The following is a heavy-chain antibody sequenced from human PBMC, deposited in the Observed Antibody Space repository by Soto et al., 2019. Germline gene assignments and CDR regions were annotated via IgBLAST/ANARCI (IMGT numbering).Heavy chain of an antibody. CDR3: AHRPYDSSGYSLGDAFDI. CDR2: IYWDDDK. Sequence: QITLKESGPTLVKPTQTLTLTCTFSGFSLSTSGVGVGWIRQPPGKALEWLALIYWDDDKRYSPSLKSRLTITKDTSKNQVVLTMTNMDPVDTATYYCAHRPYDSSGYSLGDAFDIWGQGTMVTVSS. V-gene: IGHV2-5*02. D-gene: IGHD3-22*01. J-gene: IGHJ3*02. CDR1: GFSLSTSGVG.